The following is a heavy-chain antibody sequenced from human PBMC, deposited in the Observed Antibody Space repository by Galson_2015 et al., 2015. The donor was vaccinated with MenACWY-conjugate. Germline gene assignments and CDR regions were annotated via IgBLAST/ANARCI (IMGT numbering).Heavy chain of an antibody. CDR1: GYTFPTYW. J-gene: IGHJ4*02. CDR2: IYPGDSDT. V-gene: IGHV5-51*01. D-gene: IGHD5-24*01. CDR3: ARHRDGYTNDY. Sequence: QSGAEVKKPGESLTISCTGSGYTFPTYWIAWVRQMPGKGLEWMGIIYPGDSDTRYSPSFQGLVTISADKSITTAYLQWSSLKASDTAIYYCARHRDGYTNDYWGQGTLVTVSS.